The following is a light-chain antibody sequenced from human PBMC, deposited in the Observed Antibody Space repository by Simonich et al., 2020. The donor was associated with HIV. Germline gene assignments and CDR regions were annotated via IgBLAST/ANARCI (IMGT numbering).Light chain of an antibody. CDR3: QQTYSTPRFT. Sequence: DIQMTQSPSPLSASVGDRVTITCRASQSISRYLNWYQQKPGKAPKFLIYAASSLQSGVPSRFSGSGSGTDFTLTISSLQPEDFATYYCQQTYSTPRFTFGPGTKVDIK. CDR2: AAS. J-gene: IGKJ3*01. V-gene: IGKV1-39*01. CDR1: QSISRY.